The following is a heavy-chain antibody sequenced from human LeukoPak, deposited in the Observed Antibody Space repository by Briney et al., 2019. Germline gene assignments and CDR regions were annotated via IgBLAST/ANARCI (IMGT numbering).Heavy chain of an antibody. J-gene: IGHJ4*02. Sequence: ASVKVSCKASGYTFTSYGISWVRQAPGQGLEWMGWISAYNGNTNYAQKLQGRGTMTTDTSTSTAYMELRSLRSDDTAVYYCARAPSLAARPPFDYWGQGTLVTVSS. CDR2: ISAYNGNT. V-gene: IGHV1-18*01. D-gene: IGHD6-6*01. CDR3: ARAPSLAARPPFDY. CDR1: GYTFTSYG.